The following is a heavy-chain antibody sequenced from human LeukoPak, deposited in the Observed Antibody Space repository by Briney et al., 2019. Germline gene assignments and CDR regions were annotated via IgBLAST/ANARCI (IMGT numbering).Heavy chain of an antibody. Sequence: PGGSLRLSCAASGFTFSSYAMHWVRQAPGKGLEYVSAISSNGGSTYYANPVKGRFTISRDNSKNTLYLQMGSLRAEDMAVYYCARQSYCSSTSCYTKAPDYWGQGTLVTVSS. V-gene: IGHV3-64*01. J-gene: IGHJ4*02. CDR1: GFTFSSYA. CDR3: ARQSYCSSTSCYTKAPDY. D-gene: IGHD2-2*02. CDR2: ISSNGGST.